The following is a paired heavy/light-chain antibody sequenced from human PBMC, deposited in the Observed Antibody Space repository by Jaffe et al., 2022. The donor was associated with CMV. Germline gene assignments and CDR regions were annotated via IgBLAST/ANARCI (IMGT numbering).Heavy chain of an antibody. CDR3: ARDSRFPSPYGMDV. D-gene: IGHD2-2*01. CDR2: IYSDGST. Sequence: EVQLVESGGGLIQPGGSLRLSCAASGLSVSDNYMSWVRQAPGKGLEWVSLIYSDGSTYHANSVRGRFTISRDNSKNTLYLQMNSLRAEDTAMYFCARDSRFPSPYGMDVWGQGTTVTVSS. V-gene: IGHV3-53*01. J-gene: IGHJ6*02. CDR1: GLSVSDNY.
Light chain of an antibody. CDR1: QSISSSY. CDR3: HQYVISLGT. CDR2: GAS. Sequence: EIVLTQSPGTLSLSPGERATLSCRASQSISSSYLTWYQQKPGQAPRLLIYGASSRATGIPDRFSGSGSGTDFTLTISRLEPEDFAVYYCHQYVISLGTFGQGTKLEIK. J-gene: IGKJ2*01. V-gene: IGKV3-20*01.